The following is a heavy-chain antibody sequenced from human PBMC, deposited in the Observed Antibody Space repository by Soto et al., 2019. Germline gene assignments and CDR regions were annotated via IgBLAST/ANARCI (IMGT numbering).Heavy chain of an antibody. J-gene: IGHJ5*02. CDR2: MNPNSGNT. CDR3: ARRYFDWLLPHNWFDP. Sequence: VASVKVSCKASGYTFTSYDINWVRQATGQGLEWMGWMNPNSGNTGYAQKFQGRVTMTRNTSISTAYMELSSLRSEDTAVYYCARRYFDWLLPHNWFDPWGQGTLVTVSS. V-gene: IGHV1-8*01. D-gene: IGHD3-9*01. CDR1: GYTFTSYD.